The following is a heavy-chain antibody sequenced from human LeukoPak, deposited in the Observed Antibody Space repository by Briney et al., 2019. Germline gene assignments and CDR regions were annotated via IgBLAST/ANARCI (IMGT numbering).Heavy chain of an antibody. V-gene: IGHV1-8*01. CDR1: GYTFTSYD. CDR3: ARVTYYHILTGSYSGGDFDH. Sequence: VASVKVSCKTSGYTFTSYDINWVRQATGQGLEWMGWVNPNSGNTGYAQNFQGRVTMTRDTYTSTAYMELSSLRSEDTAVYYCARVTYYHILTGSYSGGDFDHWGQGALVTVSS. J-gene: IGHJ4*02. CDR2: VNPNSGNT. D-gene: IGHD3-9*01.